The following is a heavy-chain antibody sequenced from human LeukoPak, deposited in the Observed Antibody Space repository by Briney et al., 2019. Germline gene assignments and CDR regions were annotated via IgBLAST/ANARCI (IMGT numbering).Heavy chain of an antibody. CDR2: IKKDGSEK. D-gene: IGHD3-16*01. Sequence: GGSLRLSCAASGFTFSSYWMSWVRQAPGKGLEWVAKIKKDGSEKNYVDSVKGRFTISRDNAKNSLYLQMNSLRDEDTAVYYCARDDYVWGVNYYYYYMDVWGKGTTVTVSS. CDR1: GFTFSSYW. CDR3: ARDDYVWGVNYYYYYMDV. J-gene: IGHJ6*03. V-gene: IGHV3-7*01.